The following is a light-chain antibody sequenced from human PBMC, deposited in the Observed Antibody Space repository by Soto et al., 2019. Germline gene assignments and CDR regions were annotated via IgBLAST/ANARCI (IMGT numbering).Light chain of an antibody. CDR3: QQRSNWPPYT. CDR2: DAS. CDR1: QSVSSY. V-gene: IGKV3-11*01. J-gene: IGKJ2*01. Sequence: EIVLTQSPATLSLSPGERATLSCRASQSVSSYLAWYQQKPGQAPRLLIYDASNRATGIPARFSGSGSGTDVSPTISSLEPADFAVYYCQQRSNWPPYTFGQGTKLEIK.